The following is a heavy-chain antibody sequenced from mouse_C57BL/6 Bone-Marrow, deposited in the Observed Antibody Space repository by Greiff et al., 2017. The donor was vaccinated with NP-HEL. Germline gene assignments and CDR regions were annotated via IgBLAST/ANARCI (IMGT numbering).Heavy chain of an antibody. CDR3: TRSGGLRRDYYAMDY. D-gene: IGHD2-4*01. CDR2: IYPGNSDT. V-gene: IGHV1-5*01. J-gene: IGHJ4*01. Sequence: EVQLQQSGTVLARPGASVKMSCKTSGYTFTSYWMHWVKQRPGQGLEWIGAIYPGNSDTSYNQKFTGKAKLTAVTSASTAYMELSSLTNEDSAVYYCTRSGGLRRDYYAMDYWGQGTSVTVSS. CDR1: GYTFTSYW.